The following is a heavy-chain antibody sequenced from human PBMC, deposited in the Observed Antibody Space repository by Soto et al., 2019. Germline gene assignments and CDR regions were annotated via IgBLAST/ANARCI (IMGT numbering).Heavy chain of an antibody. D-gene: IGHD6-19*01. CDR3: ARDGQSLAPYALDV. CDR2: IWYDGSNK. J-gene: IGHJ6*02. V-gene: IGHV3-33*01. Sequence: QVQVVESGGGVVQPGRSLRLSCTASGFTFSGHAMHWVRQPPGKGLEWVAQIWYDGSNKYYADSVEGRFTISRDNSKNTLYVQMDSLRVEDTAVYYCARDGQSLAPYALDVWGQGTSVTVSS. CDR1: GFTFSGHA.